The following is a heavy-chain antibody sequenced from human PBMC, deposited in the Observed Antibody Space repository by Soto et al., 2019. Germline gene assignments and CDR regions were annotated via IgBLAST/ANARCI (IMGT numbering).Heavy chain of an antibody. CDR2: TYYRSKWYN. D-gene: IGHD2-15*01. CDR1: EDSVSNNSAA. CDR3: ARDTVVTTHP. V-gene: IGHV6-1*01. Sequence: SQTRSLTCAISEDSVSNNSAACNLIRQSPSRGLEWLGRTYYRSKWYNDYAVSVKSRITVTPDTSKNQFSLHLNSVTPEDTAVYYCARDTVVTTHPWGQGTLVTVSS. J-gene: IGHJ5*02.